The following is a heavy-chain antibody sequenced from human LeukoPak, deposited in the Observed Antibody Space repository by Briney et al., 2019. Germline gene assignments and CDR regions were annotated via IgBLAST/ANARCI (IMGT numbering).Heavy chain of an antibody. V-gene: IGHV4-39*01. J-gene: IGHJ3*01. CDR2: TFYTGRT. CDR3: ARRRHNFDFYDV. CDR1: GDSIISNIYW. Sequence: SETLCLTCTVSGDSIISNIYWWDWVRLPPGKGREWIGATFYTGRTFYSPSLKSRVTISVDTPKNQFSLDLSSATAADTAVYYCARRRHNFDFYDVWGQGTRVTVSS. D-gene: IGHD3/OR15-3a*01.